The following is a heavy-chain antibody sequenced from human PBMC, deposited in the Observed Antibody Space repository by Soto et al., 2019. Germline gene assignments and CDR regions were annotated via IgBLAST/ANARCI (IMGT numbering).Heavy chain of an antibody. J-gene: IGHJ4*02. CDR2: ISSSSSYI. CDR1: GFTFSSYS. CDR3: ARDRLHYGDYALDY. V-gene: IGHV3-21*01. Sequence: ESGGGLVKPGGSLRLSCAASGFTFSSYSMNWVRQAPGKGLEWVSSISSSSSYIYYADSVKGRFTISRDNAKNSLYLQMNSLRAEDTAVYYCARDRLHYGDYALDYWGQGTLVTVSS. D-gene: IGHD4-17*01.